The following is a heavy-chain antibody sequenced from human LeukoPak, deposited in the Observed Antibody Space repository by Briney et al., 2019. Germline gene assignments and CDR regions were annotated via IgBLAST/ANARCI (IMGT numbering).Heavy chain of an antibody. V-gene: IGHV3-21*01. D-gene: IGHD4-17*01. CDR2: ISSSSSYI. J-gene: IGHJ2*01. CDR3: ASTVTTFSSLAGGVGWYFDL. CDR1: GFTFSSYA. Sequence: GGSLRLSCAASGFTFSSYAMSWVRQAPGKGLEWVSSISSSSSYIYYADSVKGRFTISRDNAKNSLYLQMNSLRAEDTAVYYCASTVTTFSSLAGGVGWYFDLWGRGTLVTVSS.